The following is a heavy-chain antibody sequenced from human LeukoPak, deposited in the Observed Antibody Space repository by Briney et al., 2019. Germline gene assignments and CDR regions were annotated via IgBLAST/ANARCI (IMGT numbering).Heavy chain of an antibody. J-gene: IGHJ3*02. Sequence: SETLSLTCTVSGGSISSYYWNWIRQPPGKGLEWIGYIYYSGSTNYNPSLKSRVTISVDTSKNQFSLKLSSVTAADTAVYYCVRDRSRGYSYGLHDAFDIWGQGTMVTVSS. CDR2: IYYSGST. D-gene: IGHD5-18*01. V-gene: IGHV4-59*01. CDR3: VRDRSRGYSYGLHDAFDI. CDR1: GGSISSYY.